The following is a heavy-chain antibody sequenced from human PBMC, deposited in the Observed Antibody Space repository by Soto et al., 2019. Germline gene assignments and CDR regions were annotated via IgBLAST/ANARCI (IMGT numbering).Heavy chain of an antibody. CDR1: GGSISSGDYY. V-gene: IGHV4-31*03. D-gene: IGHD3-22*01. J-gene: IGHJ5*02. CDR2: IYFSGTT. Sequence: LSLTFTVSGGSISSGDYYWSWIRHHPGKGLEWIGTIYFSGTTYYNPSLKSRVTISVDTSKSQFSLKLSSVTATDTAVYYCARRDRSGFSYWLDTWGQGTLVTVSS. CDR3: ARRDRSGFSYWLDT.